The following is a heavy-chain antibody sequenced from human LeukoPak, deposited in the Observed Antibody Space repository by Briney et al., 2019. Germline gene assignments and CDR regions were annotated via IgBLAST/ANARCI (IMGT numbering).Heavy chain of an antibody. CDR2: MNPNSGNT. CDR1: GYTFTSYD. Sequence: ASAKVSCKASGYTFTSYDINWVRQATGQGLEWMGWMNPNSGNTGYAQKFQGRVTMTRNTSISTAYMELSSLRSEDTAVYYCARGITIFGVVIIELDYWGQGTLVTVSS. V-gene: IGHV1-8*01. CDR3: ARGITIFGVVIIELDY. J-gene: IGHJ4*02. D-gene: IGHD3-3*01.